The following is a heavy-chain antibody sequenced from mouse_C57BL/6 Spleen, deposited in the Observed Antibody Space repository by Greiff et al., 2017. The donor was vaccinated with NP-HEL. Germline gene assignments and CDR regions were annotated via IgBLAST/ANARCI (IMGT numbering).Heavy chain of an antibody. CDR3: ARRDYDRTWFAY. V-gene: IGHV1-7*01. CDR2: INPSSDYT. Sequence: QVQLQQSGAELAKPGESVKLSCKASGYTFTSYWMHWIKQRPGKGLEWIGYINPSSDYTKYNQKFKDKVILTADKSSSTAYMQLSSLTYEDSAVYYCARRDYDRTWFAYWGKGTLVTVST. J-gene: IGHJ3*01. CDR1: GYTFTSYW. D-gene: IGHD2-4*01.